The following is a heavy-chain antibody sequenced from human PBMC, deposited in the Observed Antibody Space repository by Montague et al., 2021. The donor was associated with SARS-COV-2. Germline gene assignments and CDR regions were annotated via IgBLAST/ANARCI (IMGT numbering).Heavy chain of an antibody. CDR2: IFHSGST. J-gene: IGHJ5*02. CDR3: ARRITMVRGATKRNNWFDP. V-gene: IGHV4-4*02. CDR1: GGFISSDNW. Sequence: SETLSLTCAVSGGFISSDNWWSWVRQSPGKGLEWIGEIFHSGSTNYNPSLKSRVTMSVDKSKNDFSLKLSPVTAADTAMYYCARRITMVRGATKRNNWFDPWGRGILVTVSS. D-gene: IGHD3-10*01.